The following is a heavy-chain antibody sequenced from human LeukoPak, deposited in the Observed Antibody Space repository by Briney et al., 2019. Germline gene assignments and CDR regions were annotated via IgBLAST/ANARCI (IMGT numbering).Heavy chain of an antibody. J-gene: IGHJ2*01. CDR2: IYHSGST. Sequence: SGTLSLTCAVSGGSISSGGYSWSWIRQPPGKGLEWIGYIYHSGSTYYNPSLKSRVTISVDRSKNQFSLKLSSVTAADTAVYYCARAGYGDYYYWYFDLWGRGTLVTVSS. CDR3: ARAGYGDYYYWYFDL. V-gene: IGHV4-30-2*01. D-gene: IGHD4-17*01. CDR1: GGSISSGGYS.